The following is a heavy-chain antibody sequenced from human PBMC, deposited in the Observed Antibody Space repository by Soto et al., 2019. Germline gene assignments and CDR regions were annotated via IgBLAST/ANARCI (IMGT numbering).Heavy chain of an antibody. CDR1: GFAFRDST. Sequence: EVQLVESGGGLVRPGRSLRLSCSASGFAFRDSTMHWVRQAPGRGLEQLGTSTYTGDAPYYADSVKGRFTISRDNSQSTLYLQMSSLRPEDTGVYFCVKDYSHGRFPDYWGQGTLVTVSS. V-gene: IGHV3-64D*06. J-gene: IGHJ4*02. D-gene: IGHD1-26*01. CDR2: STYTGDAP. CDR3: VKDYSHGRFPDY.